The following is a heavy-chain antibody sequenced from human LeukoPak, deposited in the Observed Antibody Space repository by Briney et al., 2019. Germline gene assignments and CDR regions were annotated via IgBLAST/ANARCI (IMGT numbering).Heavy chain of an antibody. CDR2: INPEGAST. V-gene: IGHV3-74*01. Sequence: AGSLRLSCTASGFAFSTYWMFWIRQAPGKGLVWVSQINPEGASTTYGDPAKGRFTASRDNAKNALHLQMNSLRVDDTAVYYCARGTAITAGIDFWGQGTLVTVSS. J-gene: IGHJ4*02. CDR1: GFAFSTYW. D-gene: IGHD6-19*01. CDR3: ARGTAITAGIDF.